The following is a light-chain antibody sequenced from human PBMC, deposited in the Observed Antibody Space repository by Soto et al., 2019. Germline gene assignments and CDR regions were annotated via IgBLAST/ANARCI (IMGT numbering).Light chain of an antibody. J-gene: IGKJ4*01. V-gene: IGKV3-15*01. CDR1: QSVSSN. CDR2: GAS. CDR3: QQYNNWPPLT. Sequence: EIVMTQSPATLSMSPGERATLSCRASQSVSSNLAWYQQKPGQAPRLLIYGASTRATGIPARFSGSGSGTEFTLTISNLQSEDFAVYYCQQYNNWPPLTFGGGTKVEIK.